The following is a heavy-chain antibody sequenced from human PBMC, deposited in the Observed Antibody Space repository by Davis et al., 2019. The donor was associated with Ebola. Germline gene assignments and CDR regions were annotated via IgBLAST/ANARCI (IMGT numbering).Heavy chain of an antibody. D-gene: IGHD4-17*01. V-gene: IGHV3-74*01. CDR3: VRTTYGAPEY. CDR2: ISASGGSK. J-gene: IGHJ4*02. CDR1: GFTFSSYW. Sequence: PGGSLRLSCAASGFTFSSYWMHWVRQAPGKGLEWVSAISASGGSKYYADSVKGRFTISRDNAKSTLYLQMNSLTAEDTAVYYCVRTTYGAPEYWGQGTLVTVSS.